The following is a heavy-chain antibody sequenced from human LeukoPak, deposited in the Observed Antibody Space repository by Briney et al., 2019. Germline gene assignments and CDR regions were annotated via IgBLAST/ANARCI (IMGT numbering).Heavy chain of an antibody. V-gene: IGHV3-23*01. J-gene: IGHJ4*02. CDR2: ISGSGGST. D-gene: IGHD3-16*01. CDR1: GFTFSSYA. Sequence: GGSLRLSCAASGFTFSSYAMSWVRQAPGKGLEWVSAISGSGGSTYYADSVKGRFTISRDNSKNTLYLQMNSLRAEDTAVYYCSTERYYDDTLRNDFWGQGTLVTVSS. CDR3: STERYYDDTLRNDF.